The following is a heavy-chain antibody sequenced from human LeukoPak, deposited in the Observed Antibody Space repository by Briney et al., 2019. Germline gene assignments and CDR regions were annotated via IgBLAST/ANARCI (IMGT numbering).Heavy chain of an antibody. V-gene: IGHV1-18*01. CDR1: GYTFTSYG. Sequence: ASVKVSCKASGYTFTSYGISWVRQAPGQGLEWMGWISAYNGNTNYAQKLQGRVTMTTDTSTSTAYMELRSLRSDDTAVYYCARALNWRWLPLAGYCYYMDVWGKGTTVTVSS. D-gene: IGHD1-20*01. CDR3: ARALNWRWLPLAGYCYYMDV. CDR2: ISAYNGNT. J-gene: IGHJ6*03.